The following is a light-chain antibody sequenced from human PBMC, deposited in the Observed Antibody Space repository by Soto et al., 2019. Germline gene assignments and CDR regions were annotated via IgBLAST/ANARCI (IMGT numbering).Light chain of an antibody. CDR2: AVT. Sequence: QAVLTQPASVSGSPGQSITISCTGSSSDIGAYDYVSWYQQRPVKAPKLMIFAVTNRPSGVSDRFSGSKSGNTASLTISGLQTEDEADYYCSSYTSSSSPYVFGTGTKLTVL. J-gene: IGLJ1*01. CDR1: SSDIGAYDY. V-gene: IGLV2-14*01. CDR3: SSYTSSSSPYV.